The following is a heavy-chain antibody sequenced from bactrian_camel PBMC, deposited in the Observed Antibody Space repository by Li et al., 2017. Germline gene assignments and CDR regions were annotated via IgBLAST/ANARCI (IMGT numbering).Heavy chain of an antibody. V-gene: IGHV3S54*01. D-gene: IGHD2*01. Sequence: HVQLVESGGGSVQPGGSLRLSCAASRFISSVNCLAWFRQAPGKERVAVATINAGIGDTIYDDSVKGRFTISQDNAKRQHYLRMNSLKPEDTATYYCALRDGGYCYSLNDRMDYWGKGTQVTVS. J-gene: IGHJ7*01. CDR1: RFISSVNC. CDR2: INAGIGDT.